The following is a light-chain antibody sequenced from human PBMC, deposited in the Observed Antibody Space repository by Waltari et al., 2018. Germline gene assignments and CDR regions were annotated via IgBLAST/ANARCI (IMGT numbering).Light chain of an antibody. Sequence: DIQMTQSPSTLSASVGDRVTIPCRASQSVGTWLVWYQQKPGKAPKLLIYMASSLESGVPSRFSASGSGTDFTLTISSLQPDDFATYSCQQYSSFSTFGQGTKV. CDR1: QSVGTW. CDR3: QQYSSFST. CDR2: MAS. V-gene: IGKV1-5*03. J-gene: IGKJ2*01.